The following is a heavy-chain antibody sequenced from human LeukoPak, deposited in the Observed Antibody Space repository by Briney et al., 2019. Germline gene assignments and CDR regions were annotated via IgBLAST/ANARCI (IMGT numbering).Heavy chain of an antibody. CDR1: GFTFRSYA. V-gene: IGHV3-23*01. CDR3: ANNMTTVTAFDY. D-gene: IGHD4-17*01. Sequence: GGSLRLSCAASGFTFRSYAMTWVRQAPGKGLEWVSTISGSGGSTYYADSVKGRFTFSRDNSKNTLYLQMNSLRADDTAVYYCANNMTTVTAFDYWGQGTLVTVSS. CDR2: ISGSGGST. J-gene: IGHJ4*02.